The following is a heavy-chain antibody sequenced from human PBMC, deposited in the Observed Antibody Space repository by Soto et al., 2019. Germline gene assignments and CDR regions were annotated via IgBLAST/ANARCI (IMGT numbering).Heavy chain of an antibody. CDR2: INPISGDT. V-gene: IGHV1-2*02. J-gene: IGHJ5*02. Sequence: ASVKVSCKASGYIFTDHYIHWVRQAPGQGLEWMGWINPISGDTDYAQKFQGRVIMTRDTSILTAYMDLSRLKSDDTAVYYCARSPPPYDFWSGYYPNWFDPWGQGTLVTVSS. CDR1: GYIFTDHY. D-gene: IGHD3-3*01. CDR3: ARSPPPYDFWSGYYPNWFDP.